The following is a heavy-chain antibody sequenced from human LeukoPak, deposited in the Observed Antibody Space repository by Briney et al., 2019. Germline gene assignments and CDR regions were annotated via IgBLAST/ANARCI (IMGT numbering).Heavy chain of an antibody. CDR1: RFRFNTYG. Sequence: GGSLRLSCAASRFRFNTYGMSWVRQAPGKGLEWVSAITASGGQTFYADSVKGRFTISRDNSKNTMYLEMSSLRVEDTAVYYCARYCIDRSCSSAYYGMDVWGQGTTVTVSS. CDR3: ARYCIDRSCSSAYYGMDV. CDR2: ITASGGQT. V-gene: IGHV3-23*01. D-gene: IGHD2-15*01. J-gene: IGHJ6*02.